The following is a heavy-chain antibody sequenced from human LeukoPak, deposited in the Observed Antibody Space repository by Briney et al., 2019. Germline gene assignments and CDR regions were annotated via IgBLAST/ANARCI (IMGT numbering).Heavy chain of an antibody. J-gene: IGHJ3*02. V-gene: IGHV3-23*01. CDR3: AKHRGYSYGYAFDI. D-gene: IGHD5-18*01. CDR1: GFTFDDYA. CDR2: ISGSGGST. Sequence: PGGSLRLSCAASGFTFDDYAMHWVRQAPGKGLEWVSAISGSGGSTYYADSVKGRFTISRDNSKNTLYLQMNSLRAEDTAVYYCAKHRGYSYGYAFDIWGQGTMVTVSS.